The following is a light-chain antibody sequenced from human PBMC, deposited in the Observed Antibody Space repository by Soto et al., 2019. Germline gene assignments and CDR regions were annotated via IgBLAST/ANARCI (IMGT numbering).Light chain of an antibody. J-gene: IGKJ5*01. CDR1: QSVSSD. V-gene: IGKV3-15*01. Sequence: ETVMTQSPATVSGSTGGRPTLCCXXSQSVSSDLAWYQQKPGQAPRLLIYGASTRATGIPARFSGSGSGTEFTLIISSLQSEDFAVYYCQQYNKWPLITFGQGTRLEIK. CDR3: QQYNKWPLIT. CDR2: GAS.